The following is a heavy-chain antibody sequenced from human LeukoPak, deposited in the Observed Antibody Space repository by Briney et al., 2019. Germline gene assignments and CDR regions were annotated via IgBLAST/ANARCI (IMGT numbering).Heavy chain of an antibody. CDR2: IIPIFGTA. CDR1: GGTFSSYA. CDR3: AREAYSSSWYDGGGDY. J-gene: IGHJ4*02. Sequence: SVKVSCKASGGTFSSYAISWVRQAPGQGLEWMGGIIPIFGTANYAQKFQGRVTITADKSTSTAYMELSSLRSEDTAVYYCAREAYSSSWYDGGGDYWGQGTLVTVSS. D-gene: IGHD6-13*01. V-gene: IGHV1-69*06.